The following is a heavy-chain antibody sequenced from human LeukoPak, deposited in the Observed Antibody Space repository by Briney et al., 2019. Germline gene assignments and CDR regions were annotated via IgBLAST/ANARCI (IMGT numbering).Heavy chain of an antibody. CDR3: ARRRFGEDYFDY. D-gene: IGHD3-10*01. Sequence: SETLSLTCTVSGGSISSYYWSWIRQPPGKGLEWIGYIYYSGGTNYNPSLKSRVTISVDTSKNQFSLKLSSVTAADTAVYYCARRRFGEDYFDYWGQGTLVTVSS. CDR1: GGSISSYY. V-gene: IGHV4-59*01. J-gene: IGHJ4*02. CDR2: IYYSGGT.